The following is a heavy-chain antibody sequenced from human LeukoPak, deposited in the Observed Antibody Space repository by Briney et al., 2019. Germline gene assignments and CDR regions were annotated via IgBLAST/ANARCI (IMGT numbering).Heavy chain of an antibody. D-gene: IGHD2-2*01. CDR1: GDSVSRNNIA. CDR2: TYYKSNWYN. CDR3: ARGRDVVVVPAADFDY. V-gene: IGHV6-1*01. J-gene: IGHJ4*02. Sequence: SQTLSLTCAISGDSVSRNNIAWNWIRQSPSRCLEWLGRTYYKSNWYNEYAVSVGSRITINPDTSKNQFSLQLNSVTPEDTAVYYCARGRDVVVVPAADFDYWGQGILVTVSS.